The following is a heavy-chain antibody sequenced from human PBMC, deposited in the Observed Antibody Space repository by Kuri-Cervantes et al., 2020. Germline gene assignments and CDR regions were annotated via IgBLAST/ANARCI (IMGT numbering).Heavy chain of an antibody. J-gene: IGHJ5*02. V-gene: IGHV4-59*01. CDR1: GDSINSYY. Sequence: SETLSLTCTVSGDSINSYYWNWIRQPPGKGLEWIGYISYSGTTNYNPSLKSRVTISVDTSKNRFSLKLSSVTAADTAVYYCATAGDDSSGYLRFDPWGQGTLVTVSS. CDR3: ATAGDDSSGYLRFDP. D-gene: IGHD3-22*01. CDR2: ISYSGTT.